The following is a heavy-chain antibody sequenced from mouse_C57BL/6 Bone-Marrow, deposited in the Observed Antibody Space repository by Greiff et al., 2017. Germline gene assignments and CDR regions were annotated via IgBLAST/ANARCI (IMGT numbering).Heavy chain of an antibody. J-gene: IGHJ3*01. CDR3: TTEYYGSSPFAY. D-gene: IGHD1-1*01. CDR2: IDPETGGT. V-gene: IGHV1-15*01. CDR1: GYTFTDYE. Sequence: QVQLKQSGAELVRPGASVTLSCKASGYTFTDYEMHWVKQTPVHGLEWIGAIDPETGGTAYNQKFKGKAILTADKSSSTAYMELRSLTSEDSAVYYCTTEYYGSSPFAYWGQGTLVTVSA.